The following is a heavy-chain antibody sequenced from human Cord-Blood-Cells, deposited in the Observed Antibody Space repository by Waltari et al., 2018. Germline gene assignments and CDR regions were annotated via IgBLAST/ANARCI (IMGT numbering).Heavy chain of an antibody. Sequence: QVQLQQWGAGLLQPSDTLSLTCAVDGGSFSGYYWSWFRQPPGKGLEWIGEINHSGSTNYNPSLKSRVTISVDTSKNQFSLKLSSVTAADTAVYYCARGQRLGMGEVYWGQGTLVTVSS. CDR1: GGSFSGYY. CDR3: ARGQRLGMGEVY. V-gene: IGHV4-34*01. CDR2: INHSGST. J-gene: IGHJ4*02. D-gene: IGHD3-16*01.